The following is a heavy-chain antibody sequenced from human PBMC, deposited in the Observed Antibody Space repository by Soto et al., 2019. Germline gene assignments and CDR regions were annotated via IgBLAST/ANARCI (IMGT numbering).Heavy chain of an antibody. CDR1: GYTFTSYY. J-gene: IGHJ5*02. CDR3: ARDLHHYYDSSGYYENWFDP. D-gene: IGHD3-22*01. V-gene: IGHV1-2*02. Sequence: ASVKVSCKASGYTFTSYYMHWVRQAPGQGLEWMGWINPNSGGTNYAQKFQGRVTMTRDTSISTAYMELSRLRSDDTAVYYCARDLHHYYDSSGYYENWFDPWGQGTLVTVSS. CDR2: INPNSGGT.